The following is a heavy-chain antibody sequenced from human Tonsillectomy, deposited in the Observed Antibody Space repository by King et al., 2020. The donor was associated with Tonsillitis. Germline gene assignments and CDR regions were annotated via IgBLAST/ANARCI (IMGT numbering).Heavy chain of an antibody. Sequence: VQLVESGGGLVQPGGSLRLSCAASGFTFSSYWMHWVRQAPGTGLVWVSRINSDGSSTSYADSVKGRFTISRDNAKNTLYLQMNGLRAEDTAVDYFARGYSSGYRVDYWGQGTLVTVSS. CDR2: INSDGSST. CDR1: GFTFSSYW. CDR3: ARGYSSGYRVDY. J-gene: IGHJ4*02. D-gene: IGHD6-19*01. V-gene: IGHV3-74*01.